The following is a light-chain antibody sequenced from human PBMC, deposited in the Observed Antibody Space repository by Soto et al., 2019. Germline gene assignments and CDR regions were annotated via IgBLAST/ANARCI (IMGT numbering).Light chain of an antibody. J-gene: IGKJ4*01. CDR3: TQHNSYPVT. CDR1: QGIRND. Sequence: DIQMTQSPSSLSASVGDRVTITCRASQGIRNDLAWYQQRPGKAPKRLIYAASTLQSGVPSRFSGSGTGTEFTPTIDSLQPEDFATYYCTQHNSYPVTFGGGTKVEIK. V-gene: IGKV1-17*01. CDR2: AAS.